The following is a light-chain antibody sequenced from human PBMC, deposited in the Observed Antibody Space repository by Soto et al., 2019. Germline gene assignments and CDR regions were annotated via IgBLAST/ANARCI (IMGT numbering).Light chain of an antibody. CDR1: QSVSSY. Sequence: EIVLTQSPGTLSLSPGERATLSCRASQSVSSYLAWYQQKPGQAPRLLIYDASNRATGIPDRFSGSGSGTDFTLTISILEPEDFAVYYCQQYRSSGTFGQGTKVDIK. CDR2: DAS. J-gene: IGKJ1*01. V-gene: IGKV3-20*01. CDR3: QQYRSSGT.